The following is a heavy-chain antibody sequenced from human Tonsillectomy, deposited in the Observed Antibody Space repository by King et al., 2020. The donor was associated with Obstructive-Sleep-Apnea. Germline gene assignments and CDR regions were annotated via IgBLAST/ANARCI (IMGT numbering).Heavy chain of an antibody. V-gene: IGHV4-30-4*01. CDR1: GVSISAGDYY. J-gene: IGHJ4*02. Sequence: VQLQESGPGLVKPYQTLSLTCTVSGVSISAGDYYWNWIRQSPGQGLEWIAYIHYTGKTSANPTLKSHASISVDRSKNQFSLSLTSVTAADTAVYYCARDASQLWFGELLGYFDLWGQGRLVTVSS. D-gene: IGHD3-10*01. CDR3: ARDASQLWFGELLGYFDL. CDR2: IHYTGKT.